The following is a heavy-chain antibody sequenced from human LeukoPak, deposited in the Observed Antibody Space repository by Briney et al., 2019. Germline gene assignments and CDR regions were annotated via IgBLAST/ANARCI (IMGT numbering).Heavy chain of an antibody. J-gene: IGHJ4*02. CDR1: GFTFSNYG. CDR2: ILYDGSNK. CDR3: AKGIQYSGYDYFDY. D-gene: IGHD5-12*01. Sequence: GGSLRLSCAASGFTFSNYGIHWVRQAPGKGLEWVAVILYDGSNKYYTDSVKGRFTISRDNSKNTVYLQMNCLRGEDTAVYYCAKGIQYSGYDYFDYWGQGTLGTVSS. V-gene: IGHV3-30*18.